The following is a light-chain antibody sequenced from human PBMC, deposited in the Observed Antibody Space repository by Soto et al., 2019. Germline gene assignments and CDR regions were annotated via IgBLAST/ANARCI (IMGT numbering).Light chain of an antibody. J-gene: IGKJ1*01. CDR1: HNILYSADNKNY. CDR2: WAS. CDR3: QQYYSPPQT. V-gene: IGKV4-1*01. Sequence: DIVVTQSTESLAVSMGEGATFNCKSSHNILYSADNKNYLSWYQQRPGKPPNLLFYWASTRESGVPDRFSGSGSGTHFTPTIASLQADAVAPYYCQQYYSPPQTCGQGTKVDIK.